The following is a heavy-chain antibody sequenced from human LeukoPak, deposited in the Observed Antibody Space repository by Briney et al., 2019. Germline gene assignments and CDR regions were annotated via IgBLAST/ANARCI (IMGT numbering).Heavy chain of an antibody. V-gene: IGHV3-21*01. J-gene: IGHJ4*02. CDR1: GFPFSGYS. D-gene: IGHD3-10*01. Sequence: EALRPSCAASGFPFSGYSMNWVRQAPGKGLEWVSSINTGNDKFYADSVKGRFTISRDDAKNSLYLQMNSLRVEDTALYYCARDPGDHDYWGQGILVTVSS. CDR2: INTGNDK. CDR3: ARDPGDHDY.